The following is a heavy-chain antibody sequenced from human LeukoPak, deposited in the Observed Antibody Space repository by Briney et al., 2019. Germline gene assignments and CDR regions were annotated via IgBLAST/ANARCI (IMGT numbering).Heavy chain of an antibody. V-gene: IGHV4-30-4*08. CDR3: PRDGPPDTIFGVTGFDP. CDR1: GGSISSGDYY. D-gene: IGHD3-3*01. Sequence: PSQTLSLTCTVSGGSISSGDYYWRWIRQPPGKGLEWFGYIYYSGSTYYDPSLKSRVTISVDTSKNQFSLKLSSVTAADTAVYYCPRDGPPDTIFGVTGFDPWGQGTLVTVSS. J-gene: IGHJ5*02. CDR2: IYYSGST.